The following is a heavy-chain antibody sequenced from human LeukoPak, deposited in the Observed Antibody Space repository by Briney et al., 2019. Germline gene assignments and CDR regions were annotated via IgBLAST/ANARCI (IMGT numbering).Heavy chain of an antibody. CDR1: GFNFHSYA. V-gene: IGHV3-30*18. CDR2: VSYDGGQK. CDR3: TKDIEGRMYTRGWYFYY. Sequence: GGSLTLSCAASGFNFHSYAIHWVRQAPRKGVEGVAGVSYDGGQKYYADSLKGRYTISRDNSNNTLFLQVNSLRTEDTALYYCTKDIEGRMYTRGWYFYYWGQGNLVSVSS. J-gene: IGHJ4*02. D-gene: IGHD6-19*01.